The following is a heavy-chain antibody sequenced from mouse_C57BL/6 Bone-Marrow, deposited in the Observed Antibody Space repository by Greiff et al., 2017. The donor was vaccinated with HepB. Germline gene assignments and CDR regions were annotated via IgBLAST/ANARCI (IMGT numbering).Heavy chain of an antibody. CDR3: ARSWYYDSSSWFAY. J-gene: IGHJ3*01. V-gene: IGHV1-64*01. Sequence: VQLQQPGAELVKPGASVKLSCKASGYTFTSYWMHWVKQRPGQGLEWIGMIHPNSGSTNYNEKFKSKATLTVDKSSSTAYMQLSSLTSEDSAVYYCARSWYYDSSSWFAYWGQGTLVTVSA. D-gene: IGHD1-1*01. CDR1: GYTFTSYW. CDR2: IHPNSGST.